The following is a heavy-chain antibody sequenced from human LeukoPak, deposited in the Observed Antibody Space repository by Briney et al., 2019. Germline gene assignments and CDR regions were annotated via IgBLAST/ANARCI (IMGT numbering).Heavy chain of an antibody. D-gene: IGHD3-16*02. Sequence: PGGSLRLSCAASGFTVSSNYMSWVRQAPGKGLEWVSVIYSGGSTYYADSVKGRFTISRDNSKNTLYLQMNSLRAEDTAVYYCARDQRNDYVWGSYRNDAFDIWGQGTMVTVSS. CDR1: GFTVSSNY. CDR2: IYSGGST. V-gene: IGHV3-53*01. J-gene: IGHJ3*02. CDR3: ARDQRNDYVWGSYRNDAFDI.